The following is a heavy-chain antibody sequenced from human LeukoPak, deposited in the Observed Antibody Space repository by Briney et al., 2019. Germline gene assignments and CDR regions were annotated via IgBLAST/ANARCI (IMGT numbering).Heavy chain of an antibody. D-gene: IGHD1-1*01. CDR1: GFTFSDYS. CDR3: VRDLMGSGSTTAYLHH. CDR2: ISRSSRHV. V-gene: IGHV3-21*01. J-gene: IGHJ1*01. Sequence: GGSLRLSCAASGFTFSDYSMNWVRQAPGKGLEWVSSISRSSRHVYYAGSVRGRFTISRDNAKDSLYLQMNSLRAEDMAVYFCVRDLMGSGSTTAYLHHWGQGTLVTVSS.